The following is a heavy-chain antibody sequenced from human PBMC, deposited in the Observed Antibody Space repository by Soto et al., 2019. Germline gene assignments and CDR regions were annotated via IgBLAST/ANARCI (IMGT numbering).Heavy chain of an antibody. CDR1: GFTFSSYG. Sequence: GGSLRLSCAASGFTFSSYGMHWVRQAPGKGLEWVAVIWYDGSNKYYADSVKGRFTISRDNSKNTLYLQMNSLRAEDTAVYYCARVTVPAVLGYYYYGMDVWGQGTKVTVSS. D-gene: IGHD2-2*01. J-gene: IGHJ6*02. V-gene: IGHV3-33*01. CDR3: ARVTVPAVLGYYYYGMDV. CDR2: IWYDGSNK.